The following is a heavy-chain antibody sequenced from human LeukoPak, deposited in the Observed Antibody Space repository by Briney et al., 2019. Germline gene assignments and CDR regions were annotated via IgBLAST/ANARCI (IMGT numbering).Heavy chain of an antibody. CDR1: GGSISSYY. D-gene: IGHD3-22*01. J-gene: IGHJ5*02. Sequence: SETLSLTCTVSGGSISSYYWSWIRQPPGKGLEWIGYIYYSGSTNYNPSLKSRVTISVDTSKNQISLKLSSVTAADTAVYYCARVGGYDSSGFNWFDPWGQGTLVTVSS. CDR3: ARVGGYDSSGFNWFDP. CDR2: IYYSGST. V-gene: IGHV4-59*01.